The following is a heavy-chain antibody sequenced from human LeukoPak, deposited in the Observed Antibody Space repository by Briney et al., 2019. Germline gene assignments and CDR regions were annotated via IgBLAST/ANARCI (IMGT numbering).Heavy chain of an antibody. Sequence: SETLSLTCTVSGGSISFYYWSWIRQPAGEGLEWIGRIYTSGSTNYNPSLKSRVTMSLDTSKNQFSLHLSSVTAADTAVYYCARGGDSSGYYYRIDYWGQGTLVTVST. CDR3: ARGGDSSGYYYRIDY. V-gene: IGHV4-4*07. D-gene: IGHD3-22*01. J-gene: IGHJ4*02. CDR2: IYTSGST. CDR1: GGSISFYY.